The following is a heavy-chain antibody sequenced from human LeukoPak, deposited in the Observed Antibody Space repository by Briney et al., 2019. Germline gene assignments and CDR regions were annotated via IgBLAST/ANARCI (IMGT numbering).Heavy chain of an antibody. Sequence: SESLSVTCTVSGDSVSSSSFHWGWVRQPPGGGLGWNGSIYYGRTTYYNPSLQSRVTVSVDTSYNQFSLNMESVSAADTAIYYCARHQCRGDRCKSVDWFDPWGQGILVTVSS. D-gene: IGHD2-15*01. J-gene: IGHJ5*02. CDR3: ARHQCRGDRCKSVDWFDP. V-gene: IGHV4-39*01. CDR2: IYYGRTT. CDR1: GDSVSSSSFH.